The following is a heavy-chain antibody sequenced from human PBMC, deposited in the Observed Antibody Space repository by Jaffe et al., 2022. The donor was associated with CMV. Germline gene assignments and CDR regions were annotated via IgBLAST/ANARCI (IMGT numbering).Heavy chain of an antibody. V-gene: IGHV4-59*01. CDR1: GGSISSYY. Sequence: QVQLQESGPGLVKPSETLSLTCTVSGGSISSYYWSWIRQPPGKGLEWIGYIYYSGSTNYNPSLKSRVTISVDTSKNQFSLKLSSVTAADTAVYYCARSSRITIFGVKGMDVWGQGTTVTVSS. CDR2: IYYSGST. J-gene: IGHJ6*02. CDR3: ARSSRITIFGVKGMDV. D-gene: IGHD3-3*01.